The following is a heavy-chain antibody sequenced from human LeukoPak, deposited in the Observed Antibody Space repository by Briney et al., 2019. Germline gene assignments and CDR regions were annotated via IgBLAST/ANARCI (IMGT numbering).Heavy chain of an antibody. Sequence: ASVKVSCKASGYTFTSYYMHWVRQAPGQGLEWMGIINPSGGSTSYAQKFQGRVTMTRDMSTSTVYMELSSLRSDDTAVYYCARGGIAAAGYTWFDPWGQGTLVTVSS. CDR3: ARGGIAAAGYTWFDP. CDR1: GYTFTSYY. D-gene: IGHD6-13*01. CDR2: INPSGGST. J-gene: IGHJ5*02. V-gene: IGHV1-46*01.